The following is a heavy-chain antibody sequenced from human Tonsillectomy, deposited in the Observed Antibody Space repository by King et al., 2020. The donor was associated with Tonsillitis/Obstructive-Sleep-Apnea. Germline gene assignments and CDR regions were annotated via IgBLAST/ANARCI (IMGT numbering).Heavy chain of an antibody. CDR2: INSDGSST. D-gene: IGHD3-22*01. J-gene: IGHJ6*02. CDR3: SRERASYYYDSSGYPYYYYSGMDV. V-gene: IGHV3-74*01. Sequence: EVQLVESGGGLVQPGGSLRLSCAASGFTFSSYWMHWVRQAPGKGLVWVSRINSDGSSTSYADSVKGRFTISRDNAKNTLYLQMNSLRAEDTAVYYCSRERASYYYDSSGYPYYYYSGMDVWGQGTTVTVSS. CDR1: GFTFSSYW.